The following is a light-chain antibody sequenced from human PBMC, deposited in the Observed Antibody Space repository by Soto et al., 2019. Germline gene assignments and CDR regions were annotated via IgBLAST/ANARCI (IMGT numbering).Light chain of an antibody. CDR3: QQYNIYWGT. CDR2: DAS. V-gene: IGKV1-5*01. CDR1: QSISSW. Sequence: GDRVTITCRASQSISSWLAWYQQKPGKAPKLLIYDASSLESGVPSRFSGSGSGTEFPLTFSSLQPDDFATYYCQQYNIYWGTFGGGTKVDIK. J-gene: IGKJ4*01.